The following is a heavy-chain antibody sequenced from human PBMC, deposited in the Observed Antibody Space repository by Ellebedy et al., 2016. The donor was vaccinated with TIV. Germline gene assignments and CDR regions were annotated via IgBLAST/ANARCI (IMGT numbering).Heavy chain of an antibody. V-gene: IGHV3-23*01. J-gene: IGHJ4*02. Sequence: GESLKISCAASGFTFSSYAMSWVRQAPGKGLEWVSAISGSSSTTWYADSVKGRFTISRDNSKNTLHLQMDSLRAEDTAIYYCARDPNWGSIDSWGQGTLVTVSS. CDR3: ARDPNWGSIDS. D-gene: IGHD7-27*01. CDR1: GFTFSSYA. CDR2: ISGSSSTT.